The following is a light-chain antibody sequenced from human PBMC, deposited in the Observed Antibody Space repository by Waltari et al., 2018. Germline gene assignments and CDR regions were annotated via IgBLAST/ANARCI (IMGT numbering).Light chain of an antibody. CDR3: SSQSSNNVVL. CDR1: SSDVGSYNS. CDR2: DVS. Sequence: QSALTQPASVSGSPGQSITISCTGTSSDVGSYNSVSWYQDHPGQGPKVMIYDVSNRPSGVSDRFAGSKSGNTASLTISGLQAEDEADYYCSSQSSNNVVLFGGGTKLTVL. J-gene: IGLJ2*01. V-gene: IGLV2-14*03.